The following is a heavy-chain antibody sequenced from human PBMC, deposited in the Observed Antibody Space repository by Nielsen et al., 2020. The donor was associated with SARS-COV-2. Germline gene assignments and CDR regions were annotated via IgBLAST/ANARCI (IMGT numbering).Heavy chain of an antibody. CDR2: ITWSRNSV. CDR1: EFTFRGSV. D-gene: IGHD2-2*01. Sequence: GGSLRLSCAASEFTFRGSVMNWVRQAPGKGLEWVSSITWSRNSVDYADSVRGRFTISRDNSKNTAYLQMDSLKLEDTAVYFCARETIDHTSSFFDYWGQGTLATVSS. V-gene: IGHV3-9*01. CDR3: ARETIDHTSSFFDY. J-gene: IGHJ4*02.